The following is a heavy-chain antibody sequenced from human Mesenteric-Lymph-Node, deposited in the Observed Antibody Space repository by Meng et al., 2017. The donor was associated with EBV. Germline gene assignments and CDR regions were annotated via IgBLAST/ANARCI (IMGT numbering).Heavy chain of an antibody. V-gene: IGHV1-69*01. CDR3: ARVDIVAAVFDY. J-gene: IGHJ4*02. D-gene: IGHD5-12*01. CDR1: DTTFRSYV. CDR2: IIPIFGTA. Sequence: VPRVRAGAEGETVGSTWNVSSTSADTTFRSYVISGVRTALGQGLGRMGGIIPIFGTANYAQKFQGRVTITADESTSTANMELSSLRSEDTAVYYCARVDIVAAVFDYWGQGTLVTVSS.